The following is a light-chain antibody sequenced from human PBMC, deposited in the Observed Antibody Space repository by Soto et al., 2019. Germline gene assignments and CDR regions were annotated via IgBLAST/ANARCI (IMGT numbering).Light chain of an antibody. J-gene: IGLJ3*02. Sequence: QSALTQPASVSGSPGQSTTISCTGSSGDVGHYNYVSWYQQHPGKAPKLMIYEVSNRPSGVSNRFSGSKSGNTASLIISGLQAEDEADYYCTSYTTSRIWVFGGGTKLTVL. CDR1: SGDVGHYNY. CDR2: EVS. V-gene: IGLV2-14*01. CDR3: TSYTTSRIWV.